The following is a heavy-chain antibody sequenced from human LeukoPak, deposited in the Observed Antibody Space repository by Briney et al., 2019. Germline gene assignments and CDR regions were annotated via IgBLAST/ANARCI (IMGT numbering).Heavy chain of an antibody. V-gene: IGHV3-23*01. D-gene: IGHD6-13*01. CDR1: GLTFSNYA. J-gene: IGHJ4*02. Sequence: GGSLRLSCAASGLTFSNYAMSWVRQAPGKGLEWVSVISGSGGSTYYADSVKGRFTISRDNSKNTLYLQMNSLRADDTAVYFCAKEGRYSSSRYDFFDCWGQGTLVTVSS. CDR3: AKEGRYSSSRYDFFDC. CDR2: ISGSGGST.